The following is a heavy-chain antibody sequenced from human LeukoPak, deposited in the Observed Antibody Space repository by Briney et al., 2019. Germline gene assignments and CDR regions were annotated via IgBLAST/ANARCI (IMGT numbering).Heavy chain of an antibody. Sequence: PGGSLRLSCSASGFTFSSYAMHWVRQAPGKGLEYVSAISSNGGSTYYADSVKGRFTISRDNSKNTLYLQMNSLRAEDTAVYYCARNDYSSSSYFYWGQGTLVTVSS. V-gene: IGHV3-64*04. CDR3: ARNDYSSSSYFY. J-gene: IGHJ4*02. D-gene: IGHD6-6*01. CDR2: ISSNGGST. CDR1: GFTFSSYA.